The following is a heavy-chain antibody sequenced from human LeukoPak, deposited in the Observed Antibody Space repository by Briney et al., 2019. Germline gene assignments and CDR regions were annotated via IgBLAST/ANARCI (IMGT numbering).Heavy chain of an antibody. J-gene: IGHJ5*02. D-gene: IGHD6-13*01. CDR1: GYTFTSYD. CDR2: MNPKSGST. Sequence: ASVKVSCKASGYTFTSYDINWVRQATGQGLEWMGWMNPKSGSTGYAQKFQGRVTITRNTSISTAYMEVSSLRSEDTAVYYCARGRGSSWYRWFDPWGQGTLVTVSS. V-gene: IGHV1-8*03. CDR3: ARGRGSSWYRWFDP.